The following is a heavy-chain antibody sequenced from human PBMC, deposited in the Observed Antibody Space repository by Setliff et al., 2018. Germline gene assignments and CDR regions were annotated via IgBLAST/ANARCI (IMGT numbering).Heavy chain of an antibody. Sequence: SVKVSCKASGGTFSSYAISWVRQAPGQGLEWMGGIIPIFGTANYAQKFQGRVTITADESTSTAYMELSSLRSEDTAVYYCVRVLGLRSGAFDIWGQGTMVTVSS. D-gene: IGHD5-12*01. V-gene: IGHV1-69*13. CDR3: VRVLGLRSGAFDI. CDR2: IIPIFGTA. J-gene: IGHJ3*02. CDR1: GGTFSSYA.